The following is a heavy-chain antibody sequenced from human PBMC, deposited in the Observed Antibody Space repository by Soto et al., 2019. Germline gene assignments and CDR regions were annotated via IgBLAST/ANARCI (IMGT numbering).Heavy chain of an antibody. D-gene: IGHD6-19*01. CDR1: GFTFSRYA. Sequence: QVKLVESGGGVVQPGTSLSLSCVASGFTFSRYAMDWVRQAPGKGLRWVAIISYDGRNEYYADSVKGRFTISRDNYKNTLYLQMNRLRPEDTAVYYCAKGRGGWRNYGMDVWGQGTTVTVSS. CDR3: AKGRGGWRNYGMDV. CDR2: ISYDGRNE. J-gene: IGHJ6*02. V-gene: IGHV3-30*18.